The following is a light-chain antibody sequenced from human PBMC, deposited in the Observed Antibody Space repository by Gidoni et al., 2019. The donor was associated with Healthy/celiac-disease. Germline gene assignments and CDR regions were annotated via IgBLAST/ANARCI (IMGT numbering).Light chain of an antibody. Sequence: IVFTPSPGPLSLSPGESATLPCRASQSVSSSYLAWYQQKPGQAPRLLLYGASSRATGIPDRFSGSGSGTDFTLTISRLEPEDFAVYYCQQYGSSPRTLGQGTKVEIK. J-gene: IGKJ1*01. V-gene: IGKV3-20*01. CDR2: GAS. CDR1: QSVSSSY. CDR3: QQYGSSPRT.